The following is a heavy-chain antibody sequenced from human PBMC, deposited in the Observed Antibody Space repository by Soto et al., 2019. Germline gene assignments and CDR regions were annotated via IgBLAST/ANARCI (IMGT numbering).Heavy chain of an antibody. J-gene: IGHJ4*02. CDR3: ARDRRLLGWYFLLDY. Sequence: GGSLRLSCAASGFTFSDYYMSWIRQAPGKGLEWVSYISSSGSTIYYADSVKGRFTISRDNAKNSLYLQMNSLRAEDTAVYYCARDRRLLGWYFLLDYWGQGTLVTVSS. CDR1: GFTFSDYY. V-gene: IGHV3-11*01. CDR2: ISSSGSTI. D-gene: IGHD6-19*01.